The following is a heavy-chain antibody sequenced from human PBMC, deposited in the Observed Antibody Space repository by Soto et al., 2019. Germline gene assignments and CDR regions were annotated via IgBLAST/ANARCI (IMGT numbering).Heavy chain of an antibody. V-gene: IGHV3-23*01. D-gene: IGHD2-15*01. CDR3: AKRGPGSDYYYGLDV. CDR1: GFTFDTYA. Sequence: PVGSLRLSCVPSGFTFDTYAMSWVRQIPGKGLEWVSTISASGSSTYYADSVKGRFTVSRDNAKKTLHLQLNSVTAEDAAVYYCAKRGPGSDYYYGLDVWGQGTTVTVSS. CDR2: ISASGSST. J-gene: IGHJ6*02.